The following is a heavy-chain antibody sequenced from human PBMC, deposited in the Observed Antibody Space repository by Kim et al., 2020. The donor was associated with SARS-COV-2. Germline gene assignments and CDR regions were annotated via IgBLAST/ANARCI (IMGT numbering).Heavy chain of an antibody. V-gene: IGHV3-23*01. D-gene: IGHD2-2*02. Sequence: GGSLRLSCAASGFTFSSYAMSWVRQAPGKGLEWVSAISGSGGSTYYADSVKGRFTISRDNSKNTLYLQMNSLRAEDTAVYYCAKAPYLNQLLYSREYYYGMDVWGQGTTVTVSS. CDR2: ISGSGGST. CDR1: GFTFSSYA. CDR3: AKAPYLNQLLYSREYYYGMDV. J-gene: IGHJ6*02.